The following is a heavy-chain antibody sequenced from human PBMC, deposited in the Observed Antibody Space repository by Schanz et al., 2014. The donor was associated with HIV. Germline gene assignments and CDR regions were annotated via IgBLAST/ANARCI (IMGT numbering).Heavy chain of an antibody. V-gene: IGHV3-30*03. J-gene: IGHJ6*02. CDR3: ARDKGDNWAGFYYYYGMDV. Sequence: QVQLVESGGGVVQPGRSLRLSCAASGFTFSSYGMHWVRQAPGKGLEWVAVISHDGYNKYYADSVKGRFTISRDNSKNTLYLQMNSLRAEDTAVYYCARDKGDNWAGFYYYYGMDVWGQGTTVTVSS. CDR2: ISHDGYNK. D-gene: IGHD1-20*01. CDR1: GFTFSSYG.